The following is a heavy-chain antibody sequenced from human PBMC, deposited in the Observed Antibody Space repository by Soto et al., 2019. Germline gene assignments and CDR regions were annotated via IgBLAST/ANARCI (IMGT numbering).Heavy chain of an antibody. J-gene: IGHJ6*03. D-gene: IGHD1-1*01. CDR1: GFTFSSYG. Sequence: GGSLRLSCAASGFTFSSYGMHWVRQAPGKGLEWVAVIWYDGSNKYYADSVKGRFTISRDNSKNTLYLQMNSLRAEDTAVYYCAREVEQGNYMDVWGKGTTVTVSS. V-gene: IGHV3-33*01. CDR3: AREVEQGNYMDV. CDR2: IWYDGSNK.